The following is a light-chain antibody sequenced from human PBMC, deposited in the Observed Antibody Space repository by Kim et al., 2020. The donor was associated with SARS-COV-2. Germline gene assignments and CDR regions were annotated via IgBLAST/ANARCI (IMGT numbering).Light chain of an antibody. V-gene: IGKV3-11*01. Sequence: EIVLTQSPATLSLSPGERATLSCRASQSVSNDLAWYQQKPGQAPRLLIYGASNRATGIPDRFSGSGSGTDFSLTISSLEPEDFAVYYCQQRHEWLTFGQGTKVDIK. CDR2: GAS. CDR3: QQRHEWLT. J-gene: IGKJ1*01. CDR1: QSVSND.